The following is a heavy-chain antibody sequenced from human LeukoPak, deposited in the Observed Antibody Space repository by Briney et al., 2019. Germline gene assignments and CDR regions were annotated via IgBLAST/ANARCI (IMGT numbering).Heavy chain of an antibody. Sequence: GGSLRLSCAVSGFTFSSYWMTWVRQAPGKGLEWVASIKEDGSEKYYEDSVKGRFTISRDNAKNSLYLQMNSLRAEDTAVYYCARGSSLGFDPWGQGTLVTVSS. J-gene: IGHJ5*02. V-gene: IGHV3-7*02. CDR2: IKEDGSEK. CDR1: GFTFSSYW. CDR3: ARGSSLGFDP.